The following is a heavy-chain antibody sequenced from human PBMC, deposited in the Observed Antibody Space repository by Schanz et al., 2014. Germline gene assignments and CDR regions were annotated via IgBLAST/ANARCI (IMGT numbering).Heavy chain of an antibody. CDR1: SDSISHYY. J-gene: IGHJ4*02. Sequence: QVQLQESGPGLVKPSETLSLTCTVPSDSISHYYLSWIRQPPGKELEWVAFIYDRGSTSYNPSLNRRVTISFDTAKNHFPLKLSSVTAADTALYYCARVSRGGVFDFWGPGILVTVSS. D-gene: IGHD3-3*01. CDR3: ARVSRGGVFDF. V-gene: IGHV4-59*08. CDR2: IYDRGST.